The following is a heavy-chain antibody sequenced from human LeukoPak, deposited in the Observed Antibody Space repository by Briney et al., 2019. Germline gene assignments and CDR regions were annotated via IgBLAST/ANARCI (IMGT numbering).Heavy chain of an antibody. J-gene: IGHJ4*02. CDR1: GFIFSSNY. CDR2: IFSSGST. D-gene: IGHD6-13*01. V-gene: IGHV3-66*03. CDR3: GEGQQLVETFDY. Sequence: PGGSLRLSCAASGFIFSSNYMSWVRQAPGRGLEWVSVIFSSGSTYYADSVKGRFTISRDNAKNSLYLQMNSLGAEDTAVYYCGEGQQLVETFDYWGQGTLVTVSS.